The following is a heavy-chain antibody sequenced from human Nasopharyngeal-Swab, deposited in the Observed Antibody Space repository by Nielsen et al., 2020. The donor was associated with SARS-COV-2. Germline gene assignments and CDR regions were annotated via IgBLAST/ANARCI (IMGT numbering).Heavy chain of an antibody. CDR2: IYYSGST. V-gene: IGHV4-39*01. D-gene: IGHD3-9*01. CDR3: ARNNYGSLVNYYYYMDV. Sequence: WIRQPPGKGLEWIGSIYYSGSTYYNPSLKSRVTISVDTSKNQFSLKLSSVTAADTAVYYCARNNYGSLVNYYYYMDVWGKGTTVTVSS. J-gene: IGHJ6*03.